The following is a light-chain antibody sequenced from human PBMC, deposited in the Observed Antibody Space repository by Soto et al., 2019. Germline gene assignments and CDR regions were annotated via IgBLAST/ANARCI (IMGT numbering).Light chain of an antibody. CDR2: EVS. CDR3: AAYTTSSTYV. Sequence: QSALTQPASVSGSPGQSITISCTGTSSDVGGYNYVSWYQHHPGKAPKLILYEVSNQPSGVSNRFSGSKSGNTASLTLSGLQAEDEADYYCAAYTTSSTYVFGSGTKVTVL. CDR1: SSDVGGYNY. V-gene: IGLV2-14*01. J-gene: IGLJ1*01.